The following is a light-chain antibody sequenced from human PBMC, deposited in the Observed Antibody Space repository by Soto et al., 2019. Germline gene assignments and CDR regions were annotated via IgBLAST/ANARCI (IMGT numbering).Light chain of an antibody. Sequence: EIVLTQSPGTLSLSPGERATLSCRASQSVTSSYLAWYQQKPGQAPRLLIHGASSRATGIPDRFTGSGSGTDFTLTIDGLEPEDFALYYCQQYGSSSSWTFGQGTKV. V-gene: IGKV3-20*01. CDR3: QQYGSSSSWT. CDR2: GAS. J-gene: IGKJ1*01. CDR1: QSVTSSY.